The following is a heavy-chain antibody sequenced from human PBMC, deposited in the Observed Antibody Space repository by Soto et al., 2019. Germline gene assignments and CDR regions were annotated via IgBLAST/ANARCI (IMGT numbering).Heavy chain of an antibody. CDR3: ARYNWNYDSPILPRDYYYMDV. D-gene: IGHD1-1*01. J-gene: IGHJ6*03. CDR2: IYYSGST. CDR1: GGSISSYY. V-gene: IGHV4-59*08. Sequence: SETLSLTCTVSGGSISSYYWSWIRQPPGKGLEWIGYIYYSGSTNYNPSLKSRVTISVDTSKNQFSLKLSSVTAADTAVNYCARYNWNYDSPILPRDYYYMDVWGKGTTVTVSS.